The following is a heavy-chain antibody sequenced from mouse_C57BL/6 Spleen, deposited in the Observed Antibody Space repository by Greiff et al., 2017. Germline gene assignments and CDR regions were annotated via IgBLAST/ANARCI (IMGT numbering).Heavy chain of an antibody. CDR1: GFSLPSYG. J-gene: IGHJ4*01. V-gene: IGHV2-5*01. CDR3: AKDGNYGYYAMDY. D-gene: IGHD2-1*01. CDR2: IWRGGST. Sequence: VTLMASGPGLVQPSQSLSLPCPVSGFSLPSYGVPWVRQSPGQGLEWLGVIWRGGSTDYHSAFMSRLSITQDNSKSHVFFKMNSLQADDTAIYYCAKDGNYGYYAMDYWGQGTSVTVSS.